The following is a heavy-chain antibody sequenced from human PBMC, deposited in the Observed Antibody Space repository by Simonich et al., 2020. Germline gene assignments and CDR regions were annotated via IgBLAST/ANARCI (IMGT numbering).Heavy chain of an antibody. Sequence: EVQLVESGGGLVQPGGSLRLSCAASGFTFSSYWMHWVRQAPGKGVVGVTRSNSDGSSTSYTDSVNGGSTISRDHAKNTLYLQMNSLRAEDTAVYYCANSWVSGAFDIWGQGKMVTVSS. CDR2: SNSDGSST. D-gene: IGHD6-13*01. V-gene: IGHV3-74*01. J-gene: IGHJ3*02. CDR3: ANSWVSGAFDI. CDR1: GFTFSSYW.